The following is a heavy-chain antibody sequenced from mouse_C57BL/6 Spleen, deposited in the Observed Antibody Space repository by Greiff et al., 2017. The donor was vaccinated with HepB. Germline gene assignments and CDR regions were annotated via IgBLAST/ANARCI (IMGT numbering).Heavy chain of an antibody. D-gene: IGHD2-4*01. Sequence: VKLMESGPGLVQPSQSLSITCPVSGFSLTSYGVHWVRQSPGKGLEWLGVIWRGGSTDYNAAFMSRLSITKDNSKSQVFFKMNSLQADDTAIYYCAKTRGDYDRTWFAYWGQGTLVTVSA. CDR3: AKTRGDYDRTWFAY. CDR2: IWRGGST. CDR1: GFSLTSYG. J-gene: IGHJ3*01. V-gene: IGHV2-5*01.